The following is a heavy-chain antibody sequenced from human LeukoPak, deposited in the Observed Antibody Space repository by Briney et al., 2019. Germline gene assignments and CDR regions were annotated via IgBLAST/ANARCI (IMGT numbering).Heavy chain of an antibody. D-gene: IGHD3-10*01. CDR1: GFTFSSYN. V-gene: IGHV3-21*01. CDR2: ITSSSSYI. Sequence: GGSLRLSCAASGFTFSSYNMNWVRQAPGKGLEWVSSITSSSSYIYYADSVKGRFTISRDNAKNSLYLQMNSLRAEDTAVYYCARPQYYGSGSISGWGQGTLVTVSS. J-gene: IGHJ4*02. CDR3: ARPQYYGSGSISG.